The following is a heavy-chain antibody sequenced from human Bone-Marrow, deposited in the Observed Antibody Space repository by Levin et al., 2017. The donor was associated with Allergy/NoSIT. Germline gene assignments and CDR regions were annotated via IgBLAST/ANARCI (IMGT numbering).Heavy chain of an antibody. CDR3: ARDRFRMGIVVVVAATRGPGNYYYGMDV. V-gene: IGHV3-11*01. J-gene: IGHJ6*02. CDR1: GFTFSDYY. CDR2: ISSSGSTI. D-gene: IGHD2-15*01. Sequence: GGSLRLSCAASGFTFSDYYMSWIRQAPGKGLEWVSYISSSGSTIYYADSVKGRFTISRDNAKNSLYLQMNSLRAEDTAVYYCARDRFRMGIVVVVAATRGPGNYYYGMDVWGQGTTVTVSS.